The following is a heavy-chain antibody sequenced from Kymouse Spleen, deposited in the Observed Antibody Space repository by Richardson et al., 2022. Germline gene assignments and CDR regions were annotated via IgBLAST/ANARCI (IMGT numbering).Heavy chain of an antibody. V-gene: IGHV4-34*01. Sequence: QVQLQQWGAGLLKPSETLSLTCAVYGGSFSGYYWSWIRQPPGKGLEWIGEINHSGSTNYNPSLKSRVTISVDTSKNQFSLKLSSVTAADTAVYYCARKCNWNYYGMDVWGQGTTVTVSS. J-gene: IGHJ6*02. CDR2: INHSGST. CDR3: ARKCNWNYYGMDV. D-gene: IGHD1-20*01,IGHD1-7*01. CDR1: GGSFSGYY.